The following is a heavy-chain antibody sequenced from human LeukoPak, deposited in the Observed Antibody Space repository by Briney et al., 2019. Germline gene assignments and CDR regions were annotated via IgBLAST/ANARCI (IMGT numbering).Heavy chain of an antibody. Sequence: ASVKVSCKASGYTFTSYGISWVRQAPGQGLEWMGWISAYNGNTNYAQKLQGRVTMTTDTSTSTAYMELRSLRSDDKAVYYCASFDRNRGSFDIWGQGAMVTVSS. J-gene: IGHJ3*02. CDR1: GYTFTSYG. D-gene: IGHD1-14*01. V-gene: IGHV1-18*01. CDR3: ASFDRNRGSFDI. CDR2: ISAYNGNT.